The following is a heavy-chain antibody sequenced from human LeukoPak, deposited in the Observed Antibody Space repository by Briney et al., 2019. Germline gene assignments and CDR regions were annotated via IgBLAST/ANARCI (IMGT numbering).Heavy chain of an antibody. Sequence: GGSLRLSCAASGFTFSSYAMSWVRQAPGKGLEWVSAISGSGGSTYYADSVKGRFTLSRDNSKNTLYLQMNSLRAEDTAVYYCATPLPLGYCSGGSCRRNDYWGQGTLVTVSS. CDR3: ATPLPLGYCSGGSCRRNDY. CDR1: GFTFSSYA. J-gene: IGHJ4*02. D-gene: IGHD2-15*01. CDR2: ISGSGGST. V-gene: IGHV3-23*01.